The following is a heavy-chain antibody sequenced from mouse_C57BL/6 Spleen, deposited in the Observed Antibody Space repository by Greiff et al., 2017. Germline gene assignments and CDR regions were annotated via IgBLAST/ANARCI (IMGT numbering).Heavy chain of an antibody. D-gene: IGHD1-1*01. CDR1: GFNIKDDY. CDR2: IDPENGDT. V-gene: IGHV14-4*01. CDR3: TTRYYYGSSYWYFDV. Sequence: EVQLQQSGAELVRPGASVKLSCTASGFNIKDDYMHWVKQRPEQGLEWIGWIDPENGDTEYASKFQGNATITADTSSNTAYLQLSSLTSEVTAVYYCTTRYYYGSSYWYFDVWSTGTTVTVST. J-gene: IGHJ1*03.